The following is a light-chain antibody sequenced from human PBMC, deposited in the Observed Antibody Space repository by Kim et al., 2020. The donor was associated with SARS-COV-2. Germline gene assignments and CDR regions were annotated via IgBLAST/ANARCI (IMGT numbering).Light chain of an antibody. CDR2: GAS. CDR3: LQHNTYPIT. Sequence: ASVGDRVTITCRGSQDIRNDLGWYQQNPGRAPKRLIYGASSLPSGVPSRFSGSGSGTEFTLTISSLQPEDFATYFCLQHNTYPITFGQGTRLEIK. V-gene: IGKV1-17*01. CDR1: QDIRND. J-gene: IGKJ5*01.